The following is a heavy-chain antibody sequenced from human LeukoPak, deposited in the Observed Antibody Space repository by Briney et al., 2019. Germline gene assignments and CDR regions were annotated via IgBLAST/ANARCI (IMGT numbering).Heavy chain of an antibody. CDR2: IYHSGNT. Sequence: SETLSLTCTVSGGSISSNHWWSWVRQPPEKGLEWIGEIYHSGNTHYNPSLKNRVTISVDKSKNQFSLELNSVTAADTAVYYCARLKVASRWYPTDYWGQGTLVTVSS. D-gene: IGHD6-13*01. V-gene: IGHV4-4*02. J-gene: IGHJ4*02. CDR1: GGSISSNHW. CDR3: ARLKVASRWYPTDY.